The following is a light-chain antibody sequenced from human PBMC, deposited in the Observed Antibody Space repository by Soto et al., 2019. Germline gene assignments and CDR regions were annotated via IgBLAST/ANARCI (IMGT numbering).Light chain of an antibody. J-gene: IGKJ1*01. CDR1: QSISSW. CDR2: DAS. Sequence: DIQMAQSPSSLSASVGGRVTITWGASQSISSWLAWYQQKPGKAPKLLIYDASSLESGVLSRFSGSGSGTEFTLTISSLQPDDFATYYCQQYNSLWTFGQGTKVDIK. V-gene: IGKV1-5*01. CDR3: QQYNSLWT.